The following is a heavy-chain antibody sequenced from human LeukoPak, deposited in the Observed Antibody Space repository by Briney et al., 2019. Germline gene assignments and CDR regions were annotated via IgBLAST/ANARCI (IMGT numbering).Heavy chain of an antibody. Sequence: SVKVSCKASGGTFSSYAISWVRQAPGQGLEWMGRIIPILGIANYAQKFQGRVTITADKSTSTAYMELSSLRSEDTAVYYCARDRITMVRGVLNWFDPWGQGTLVTVSS. J-gene: IGHJ5*02. CDR2: IIPILGIA. D-gene: IGHD3-10*01. V-gene: IGHV1-69*04. CDR1: GGTFSSYA. CDR3: ARDRITMVRGVLNWFDP.